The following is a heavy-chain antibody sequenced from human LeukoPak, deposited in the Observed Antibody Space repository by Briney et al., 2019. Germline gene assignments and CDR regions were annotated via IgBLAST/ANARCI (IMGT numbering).Heavy chain of an antibody. CDR2: MNPNSGNT. D-gene: IGHD3-10*01. J-gene: IGHJ4*02. Sequence: ASVKVSCKASGYTFNGYYKHWVRQATGQGLEWMGWMNPNSGNTGYAQKFQGRVTMTRNTSISTAYMELSSLRSEDTAVYYCARGRGVDYWGQGTLVTVSS. V-gene: IGHV1-8*02. CDR1: GYTFNGYY. CDR3: ARGRGVDY.